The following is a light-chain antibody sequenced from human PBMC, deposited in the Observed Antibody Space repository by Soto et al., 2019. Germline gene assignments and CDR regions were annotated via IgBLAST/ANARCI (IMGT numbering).Light chain of an antibody. CDR3: QQYGSSPLYT. CDR2: GAS. V-gene: IGKV3-20*01. Sequence: EIVLTQSPGTLSLSPGEGATLSCRASQSVSSSYLAWYQQKPGQAPRLLIYGASSRAAGIPDRFSGSWSGTDFTLTISRLEPEDFAVYYCQQYGSSPLYTFGQGTKVDIK. CDR1: QSVSSSY. J-gene: IGKJ2*01.